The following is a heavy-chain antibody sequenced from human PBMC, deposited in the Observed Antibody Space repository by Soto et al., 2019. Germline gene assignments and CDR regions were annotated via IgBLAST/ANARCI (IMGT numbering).Heavy chain of an antibody. J-gene: IGHJ2*01. CDR1: GFTFSNYA. Sequence: EVQLVESGGGLVQPGGSLRLSCAASGFTFSNYAMHWVRQATGKGLEWVSAIDIAGDTYYPDSVKGRFTTSREKAKNSLYLQMNSLRADDTAVYYCARAARWLQSRYFELWGRGTLVTVSS. CDR3: ARAARWLQSRYFEL. D-gene: IGHD5-12*01. CDR2: IDIAGDT. V-gene: IGHV3-13*01.